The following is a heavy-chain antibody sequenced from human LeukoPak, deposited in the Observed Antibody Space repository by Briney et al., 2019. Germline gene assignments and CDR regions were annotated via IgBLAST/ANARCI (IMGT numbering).Heavy chain of an antibody. CDR2: IYYSGST. D-gene: IGHD2-15*01. V-gene: IGHV4-59*01. CDR1: GGSISSYY. CDR3: ARDVVVVAATPSGHYYYMDV. J-gene: IGHJ6*03. Sequence: PSETLSLTCTVSGGSISSYYWSWIQQPPGKGLEWIGYIYYSGSTNYNPFLKSRVTISVDTSKNQFSLKLSSVTAADTAVYYCARDVVVVAATPSGHYYYMDVWGKGTTVTVSS.